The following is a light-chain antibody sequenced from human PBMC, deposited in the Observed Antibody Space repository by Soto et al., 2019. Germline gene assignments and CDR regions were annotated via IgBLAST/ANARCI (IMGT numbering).Light chain of an antibody. J-gene: IGLJ2*01. V-gene: IGLV2-8*01. CDR2: EVS. CDR3: SSYAGSNLV. Sequence: QSALTQPPSASGSPGQSVTISCTGTSSDVGGYNYVSWYQQHPGKAPKLMIYEVSKRPSGVPDRLSGSKSGNTASLTVSGLQAEDEADYYCSSYAGSNLVFGGGTKLTVL. CDR1: SSDVGGYNY.